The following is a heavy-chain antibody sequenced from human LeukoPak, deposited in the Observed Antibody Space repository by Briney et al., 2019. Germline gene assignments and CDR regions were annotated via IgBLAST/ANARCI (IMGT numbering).Heavy chain of an antibody. CDR3: ARRMDYYDSSGYPHYYDYGMDV. CDR1: GYSFTSYW. CDR2: IYPGDSDT. Sequence: GESLKISCKGSGYSFTSYWIGWVRQMPGKGLEWMGIIYPGDSDTRYSPSFQGQVTISADKSISTAYLQWSSLKASDTAMYYCARRMDYYDSSGYPHYYDYGMDVWGQGTTVTVSS. V-gene: IGHV5-51*01. D-gene: IGHD3-22*01. J-gene: IGHJ6*02.